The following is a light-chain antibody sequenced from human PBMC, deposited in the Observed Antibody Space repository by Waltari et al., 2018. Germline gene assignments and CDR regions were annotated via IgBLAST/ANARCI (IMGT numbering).Light chain of an antibody. Sequence: DIQMTQSPSSLSASVGDGVTITCQTSQSISNYLNWYQQKPGKAPNLLIYTASTLQSWVPSRFSGSGSGTDFTLTINYLQPEDFATYYGQQSHSFPFTFGQGTRVEI. V-gene: IGKV1-39*01. CDR2: TAS. CDR1: QSISNY. J-gene: IGKJ5*01. CDR3: QQSHSFPFT.